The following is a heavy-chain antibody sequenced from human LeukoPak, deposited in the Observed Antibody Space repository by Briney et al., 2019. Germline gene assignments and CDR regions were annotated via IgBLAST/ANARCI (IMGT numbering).Heavy chain of an antibody. CDR3: TRRTGSGSYYFDY. D-gene: IGHD3-10*01. V-gene: IGHV3-73*01. J-gene: IGHJ4*02. Sequence: GGSLRLSCAASGFTFSGSAIHWVRQASGKGLEWVGRIRSKANNYATTYAASVKGRFTISRDDSKNTVHLQMNSLKTEGTAVYWCTRRTGSGSYYFDYWGQGTLVTVSS. CDR2: IRSKANNYAT. CDR1: GFTFSGSA.